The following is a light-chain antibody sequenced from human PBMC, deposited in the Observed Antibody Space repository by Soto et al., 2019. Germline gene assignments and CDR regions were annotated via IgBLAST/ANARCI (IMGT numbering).Light chain of an antibody. CDR3: QQYNNWPLT. CDR2: SAS. Sequence: EIVLTQSPGTLSLSPGERVTLSCRASQSVSSNYLAWYQQKPGQAPRLLIYSASSRATGIPDRFSGSGSGTEFTLTISSLQSEDFAVYYCQQYNNWPLTFGGGTKVEI. CDR1: QSVSSN. V-gene: IGKV3D-15*01. J-gene: IGKJ4*01.